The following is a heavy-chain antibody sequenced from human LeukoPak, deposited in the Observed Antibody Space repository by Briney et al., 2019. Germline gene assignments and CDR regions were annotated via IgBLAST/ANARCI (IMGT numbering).Heavy chain of an antibody. Sequence: GGSLRLSCAASGFTFSYYSMNRVRQAPGKGLEWVSYISNSSSTIYYADSVKGRFTISRDNAKNSLYLQMNSLRAEDTAVYYCARTIACDYWGQGTLVAVSS. CDR2: ISNSSSTI. V-gene: IGHV3-48*01. CDR1: GFTFSYYS. D-gene: IGHD6-13*01. CDR3: ARTIACDY. J-gene: IGHJ4*02.